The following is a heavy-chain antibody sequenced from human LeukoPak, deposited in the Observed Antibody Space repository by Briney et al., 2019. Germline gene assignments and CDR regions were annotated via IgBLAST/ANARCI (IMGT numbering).Heavy chain of an antibody. CDR1: GDSISGYY. Sequence: SETLSLTCTVSGDSISGYYWNWLRQPAGKGLEWIGRMYTSGSTNYDPSLKSRVTISVDKSKNQFSLKLSSVTAADTAVYYCARGLYCNSISCYLDYWGQGTLVTVSS. J-gene: IGHJ4*02. V-gene: IGHV4-4*07. D-gene: IGHD2-2*01. CDR3: ARGLYCNSISCYLDY. CDR2: MYTSGST.